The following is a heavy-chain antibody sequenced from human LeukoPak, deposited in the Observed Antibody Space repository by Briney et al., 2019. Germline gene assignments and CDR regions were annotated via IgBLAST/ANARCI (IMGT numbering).Heavy chain of an antibody. CDR3: ARTTSMTASGYDY. CDR1: GYTFTNYH. J-gene: IGHJ4*02. V-gene: IGHV1-8*03. D-gene: IGHD2-21*02. Sequence: AASVKVSCKASGYTFTNYHINWVRQASGQGIEWMTWINPDTGDKGYARKFQDRVTITTDTSISTAYMELSSLSSEDTAVYFCARTTSMTASGYDYWGQGTLVTVSS. CDR2: INPDTGDK.